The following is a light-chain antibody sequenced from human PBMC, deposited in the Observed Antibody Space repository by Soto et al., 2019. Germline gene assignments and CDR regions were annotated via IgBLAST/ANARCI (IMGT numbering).Light chain of an antibody. CDR1: QSIVTW. V-gene: IGKV1-5*03. Sequence: DIQMTQSPSTLSASVGDRVTITCRASQSIVTWLAWYQQKPGKAPKLLIYKASDLKSGVPSRFSGSGAGTEFTPTISGLQPYAIATGGSQHYNYASVYTFGQ. CDR3: QHYNYASVYT. J-gene: IGKJ1*01. CDR2: KAS.